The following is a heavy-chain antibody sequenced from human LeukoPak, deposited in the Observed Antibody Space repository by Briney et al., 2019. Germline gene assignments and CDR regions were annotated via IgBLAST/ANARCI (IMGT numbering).Heavy chain of an antibody. J-gene: IGHJ4*02. CDR2: IYYSGST. D-gene: IGHD4-17*01. CDR3: ARPYYGDYYFDY. V-gene: IGHV4-39*07. Sequence: SETLSLTCTVSGGSISSSSYYWGWIRQPPGKGLEWIGSIYYSGSTYYNPSLKSRVTISVDTSKSQFSLKLSSVTAADTAVYYCARPYYGDYYFDYWGQGTLVTVSS. CDR1: GGSISSSSYY.